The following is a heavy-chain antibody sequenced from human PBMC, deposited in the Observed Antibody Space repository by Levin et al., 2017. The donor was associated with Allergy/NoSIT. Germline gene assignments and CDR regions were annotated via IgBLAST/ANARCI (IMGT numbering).Heavy chain of an antibody. CDR1: GFTFSSFW. D-gene: IGHD2-2*01. CDR2: IMQDGSEK. J-gene: IGHJ5*02. Sequence: PGESLKISCAASGFTFSSFWMSWVRQAPGRGLEWLATIMQDGSEKYYVDSVKGRFTISRDNTKNSLYLQMNRLRAEDTAVYYCVRELPVPAAPGGAFDPWGQGTLVTVSS. V-gene: IGHV3-7*01. CDR3: VRELPVPAAPGGAFDP.